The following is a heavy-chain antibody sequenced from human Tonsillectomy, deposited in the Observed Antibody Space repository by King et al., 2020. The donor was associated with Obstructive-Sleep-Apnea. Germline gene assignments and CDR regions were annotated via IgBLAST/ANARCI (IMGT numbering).Heavy chain of an antibody. Sequence: QLQESGPGLVKPSETLSLTCTVSGGSISNYYWSWIRQPPGKGLEWIGYISYSGSTNYNPSLKSPVTISVDTSKNQFSLKLSSVTAADTAVYYCARDSSIFYYFDYWGQGTLVTVSS. V-gene: IGHV4-59*01. CDR1: GGSISNYY. CDR3: ARDSSIFYYFDY. J-gene: IGHJ4*02. D-gene: IGHD6-6*01. CDR2: ISYSGST.